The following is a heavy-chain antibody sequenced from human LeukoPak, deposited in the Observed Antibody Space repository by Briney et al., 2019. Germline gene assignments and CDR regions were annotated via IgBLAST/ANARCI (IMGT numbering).Heavy chain of an antibody. V-gene: IGHV2-5*02. CDR1: GFSLSTTNVA. D-gene: IGHD5-12*01. Sequence: ESGPTLVKPTQTVTLTCTFSGFSLSTTNVAVGWIRQPPGKALDWLALIYWDDDKRYSPSLRNRLTITKDTSKNQVVLRMTNMDPVDTATYYCAHRPRSGYDLFDYWGQGTLVTVSS. J-gene: IGHJ4*02. CDR2: IYWDDDK. CDR3: AHRPRSGYDLFDY.